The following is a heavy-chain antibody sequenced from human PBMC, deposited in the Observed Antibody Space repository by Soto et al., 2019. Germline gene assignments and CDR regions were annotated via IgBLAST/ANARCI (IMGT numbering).Heavy chain of an antibody. D-gene: IGHD6-13*01. V-gene: IGHV4-34*01. CDR2: INHSGST. J-gene: IGHJ4*02. Sequence: QVQLQQWGAGLLKPSETLSLTCAVYGGSFSGYYWSWIRQPPGKGLEWIGEINHSGSTNYNPSLKSRVTISVDTSKNQFSLKLSSVTAADTAVYYCARERTGYSSSWSPRGHDYWGQGTLVTVSS. CDR3: ARERTGYSSSWSPRGHDY. CDR1: GGSFSGYY.